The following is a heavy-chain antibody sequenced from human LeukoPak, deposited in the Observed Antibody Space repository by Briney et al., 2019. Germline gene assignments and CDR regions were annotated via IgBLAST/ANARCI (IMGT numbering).Heavy chain of an antibody. CDR2: IYPGDSDT. Sequence: GESLKISCKASGYTFTNYWIAWVRQMPGKGLEWMGIIYPGDSDTRYSPSFQGQVTISADKSISTAYLQWTSLKASDTAMYYCAKVYSSSSAFLDSWGQGTLVTVSS. V-gene: IGHV5-51*01. CDR3: AKVYSSSSAFLDS. J-gene: IGHJ4*02. D-gene: IGHD6-6*01. CDR1: GYTFTNYW.